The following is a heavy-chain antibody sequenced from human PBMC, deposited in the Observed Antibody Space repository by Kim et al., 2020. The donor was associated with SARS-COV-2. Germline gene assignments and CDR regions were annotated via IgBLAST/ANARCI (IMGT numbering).Heavy chain of an antibody. CDR2: ISGFDTTT. V-gene: IGHV3-23*01. Sequence: GGSLRLSCAASGFTFSTSTMSWVRQAPGKGLEWVSAISGFDTTTYYADSVKGRFTISRDRSKNTLCLQLNSLRAEDTAVYYCVKGSPKNWVFDYWGQGTLVTVSS. J-gene: IGHJ4*02. CDR1: GFTFSTST. CDR3: VKGSPKNWVFDY. D-gene: IGHD7-27*01.